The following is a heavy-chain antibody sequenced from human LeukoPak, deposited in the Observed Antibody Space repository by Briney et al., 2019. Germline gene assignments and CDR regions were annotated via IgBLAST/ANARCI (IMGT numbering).Heavy chain of an antibody. CDR2: ISGSGGST. J-gene: IGHJ4*02. V-gene: IGHV3-23*01. Sequence: GGSLRFSCAASGFTFSSYGMSWVRQAPGGGLEWVSAISGSGGSTYSTDSLSGRFTISRDHSKNTPYLRMNILTAEATAVYYCAKGLIAVAGTIDYWGQGTLVTVSS. D-gene: IGHD6-19*01. CDR3: AKGLIAVAGTIDY. CDR1: GFTFSSYG.